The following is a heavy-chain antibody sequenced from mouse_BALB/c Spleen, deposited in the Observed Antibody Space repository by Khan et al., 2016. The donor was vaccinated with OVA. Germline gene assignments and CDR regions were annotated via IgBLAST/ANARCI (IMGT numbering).Heavy chain of an antibody. Sequence: EVKLEESGPGLVKPSQSLSLTCTVTGYSITSDYAWNWIRQFPGNKLEWMGYISYSGNLHYNPSLKSRISITRDTSKNQFFLQLNSVTTEDTATYYCARIYGGDFDYGGQGTTLTVSS. V-gene: IGHV3-2*02. CDR3: ARIYGGDFDY. J-gene: IGHJ2*01. D-gene: IGHD1-1*01. CDR1: GYSITSDYA. CDR2: ISYSGNL.